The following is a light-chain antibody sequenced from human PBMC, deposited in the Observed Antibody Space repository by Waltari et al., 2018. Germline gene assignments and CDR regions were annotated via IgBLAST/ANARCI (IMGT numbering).Light chain of an antibody. J-gene: IGLJ2*01. CDR2: VVT. V-gene: IGLV2-14*03. CDR3: CSFTATHTLL. CDR1: NNDVGASKF. Sequence: QSALTQPASVSGSPGQSITLSCTGTNNDVGASKFVSWYQQHPGRAPQLMIYVVTERPSGISYRFSGSKSANTASLTISGLLPEDEAIYYCCSFTATHTLLFGGGTTVTVL.